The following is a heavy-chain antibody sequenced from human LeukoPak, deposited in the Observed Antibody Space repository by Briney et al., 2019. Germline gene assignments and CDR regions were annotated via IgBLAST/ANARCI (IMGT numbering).Heavy chain of an antibody. Sequence: GGSLRLSCAASGFTFSSYWMSWVRQAPGKGLEWVANIKQDGSEKYYVDSVKGRFTISRDNAKNSLYLQMNSLRAEDTAVYYCARYSGSYEVNYYYYYGMDVWGQGTTVTVSS. V-gene: IGHV3-7*03. CDR1: GFTFSSYW. D-gene: IGHD1-26*01. CDR3: ARYSGSYEVNYYYYYGMDV. CDR2: IKQDGSEK. J-gene: IGHJ6*02.